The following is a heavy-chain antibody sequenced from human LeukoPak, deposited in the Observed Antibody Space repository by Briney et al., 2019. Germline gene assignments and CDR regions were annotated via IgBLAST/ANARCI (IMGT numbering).Heavy chain of an antibody. CDR1: GFTFSGYD. D-gene: IGHD1-26*01. CDR3: ARVVSGSYSVDY. V-gene: IGHV3-11*05. J-gene: IGHJ4*02. CDR2: ISSSSSYT. Sequence: GGSLRLSCAASGFTFSGYDMSWIRQAPGKGLEWVSYISSSSSYTNYADSVKGRFTISRDNAKNSLYLQMNSLRAEDTAVYYCARVVSGSYSVDYWGQGTLVTVSS.